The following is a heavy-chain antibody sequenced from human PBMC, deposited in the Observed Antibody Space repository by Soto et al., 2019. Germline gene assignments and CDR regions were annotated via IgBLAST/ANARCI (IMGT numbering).Heavy chain of an antibody. CDR2: ITSNGGNT. J-gene: IGHJ6*03. V-gene: IGHV3-64*01. CDR1: GFTFSSYA. CDR3: ALRNPYGYYMDV. Sequence: EVQLVESGGGLVQPGGSLRLSCAASGFTFSSYAMHWVRQAPGKGLEYVSDITSNGGNTDYASSVKGRFTISRDNSKNTLYLQMGSLRAECMAKYYSALRNPYGYYMDVWGQGTTVTVSS. D-gene: IGHD2-21*01.